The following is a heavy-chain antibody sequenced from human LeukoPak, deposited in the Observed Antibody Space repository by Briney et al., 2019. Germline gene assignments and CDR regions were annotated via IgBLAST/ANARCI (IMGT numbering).Heavy chain of an antibody. J-gene: IGHJ2*01. CDR1: GGTFSSYA. CDR3: ARGHHYGSGPSYWYFDL. V-gene: IGHV1-18*01. Sequence: ASVKVSCKASGGTFSSYAISWVRQAPGQGLEWRAWITSYNGNIHFRQNLQGRVTVTADTSTDTVYMELRNLTSDDTAVYYCARGHHYGSGPSYWYFDLWGRGTLVTVSS. CDR2: ITSYNGNI. D-gene: IGHD3-10*01.